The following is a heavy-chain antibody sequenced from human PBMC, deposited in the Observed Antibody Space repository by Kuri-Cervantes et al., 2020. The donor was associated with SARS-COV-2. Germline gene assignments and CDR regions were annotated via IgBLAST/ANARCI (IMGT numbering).Heavy chain of an antibody. CDR3: ARAGWKTNYYYYYMDV. CDR1: GFTFTNYG. Sequence: GESLKISCAASGFTFTNYGLHWVRQAPGQGLEWVAFIRHDGSNKYYADSVKGRFTISRDSSKNTLYLQMNSLRAEDTAVYYCARAGWKTNYYYYYMDVWGKGTTVTVSS. CDR2: IRHDGSNK. D-gene: IGHD1-1*01. V-gene: IGHV3-30*02. J-gene: IGHJ6*03.